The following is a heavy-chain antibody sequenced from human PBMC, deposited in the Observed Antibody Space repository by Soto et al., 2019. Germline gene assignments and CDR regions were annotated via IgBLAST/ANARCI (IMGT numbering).Heavy chain of an antibody. J-gene: IGHJ6*03. CDR2: ISAYNGNT. D-gene: IGHD6-13*01. CDR3: ARDPSSSWPLPYYYYYMDV. Sequence: QVQLVQSGAEVKKPGASVKVSCKASGYTFTSYGISWVRQAPGQGLEWMGWISAYNGNTNYAQKLQGRVTMTTDTSTSTAYMELSSLRSDDTAVYYCARDPSSSWPLPYYYYYMDVWGKGTTVTVSS. V-gene: IGHV1-18*01. CDR1: GYTFTSYG.